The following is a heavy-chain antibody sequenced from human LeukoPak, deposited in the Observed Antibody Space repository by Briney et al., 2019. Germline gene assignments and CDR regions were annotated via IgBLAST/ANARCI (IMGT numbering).Heavy chain of an antibody. D-gene: IGHD3-9*01. J-gene: IGHJ4*02. CDR1: GYTFTSYD. Sequence: ASVKVSCKASGYTFTSYDINWVRQATGQGLEWMGWMNPNTGNTGYAQNFQGRVSITRNTSINTAYMELSSLRSEDTAVYYCAGGRGPLLNYWGQGSLVTVSS. CDR2: MNPNTGNT. CDR3: AGGRGPLLNY. V-gene: IGHV1-8*03.